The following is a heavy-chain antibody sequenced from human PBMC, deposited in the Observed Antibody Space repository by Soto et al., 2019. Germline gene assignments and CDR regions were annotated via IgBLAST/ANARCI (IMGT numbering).Heavy chain of an antibody. Sequence: EPLSLTCTVSGGSISSYYWSWIRQPPGKGLEWIGYIYYSGSTNYNPSLKSRVTISVDTSKNQFSLKLSSVTAADTAVYYCARHVGSKLATGIIDYWGQGTLVTVSS. CDR2: IYYSGST. CDR3: ARHVGSKLATGIIDY. D-gene: IGHD5-12*01. CDR1: GGSISSYY. V-gene: IGHV4-59*08. J-gene: IGHJ4*02.